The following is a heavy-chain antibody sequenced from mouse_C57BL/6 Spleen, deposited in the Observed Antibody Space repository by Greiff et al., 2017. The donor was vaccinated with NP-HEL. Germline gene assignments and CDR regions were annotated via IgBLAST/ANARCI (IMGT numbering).Heavy chain of an antibody. V-gene: IGHV1-52*01. CDR3: ARRRYDGYSLDY. CDR1: GYTFTSYW. Sequence: QVQLQQPGAELVRPGSSVKLSCKASGYTFTSYWMHWVKQRPIQGLEWIGNIDPSDSETHYNQKFKDKATLTVDKSSSTAYMQLSSLTSEDSAVYYCARRRYDGYSLDYWGQGTTLTVSS. J-gene: IGHJ2*01. D-gene: IGHD2-3*01. CDR2: IDPSDSET.